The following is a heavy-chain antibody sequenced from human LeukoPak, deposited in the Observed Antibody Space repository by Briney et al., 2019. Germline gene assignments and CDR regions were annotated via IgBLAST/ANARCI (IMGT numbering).Heavy chain of an antibody. CDR2: ISYDGSNK. J-gene: IGHJ4*02. D-gene: IGHD6-19*01. CDR1: GFTFSSYE. Sequence: GGSLRLSCAASGFTFSSYEMNWVRQAPGKGLEGVAVISYDGSNKYYADSVKGRFTISRDNSKNTLYLQMNSLRAEDTAVYYCARDEYSSGWYGVFDYWGQGTLVTVSS. V-gene: IGHV3-30*04. CDR3: ARDEYSSGWYGVFDY.